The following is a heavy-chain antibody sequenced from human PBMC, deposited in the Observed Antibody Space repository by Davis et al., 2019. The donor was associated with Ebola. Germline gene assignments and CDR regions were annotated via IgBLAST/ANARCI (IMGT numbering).Heavy chain of an antibody. CDR2: IYSGGST. J-gene: IGHJ4*02. CDR1: GFTVSSNY. D-gene: IGHD2-2*01. Sequence: GESLKISCAASGFTVSSNYMSWVRQAPGKGLEWVSVIYSGGSTFYADSVKGRFTISRDNSKNTLYLQMNSLRAEDTAVYYCAREGCSSTSCLHYWGQGTLVTVSS. V-gene: IGHV3-53*05. CDR3: AREGCSSTSCLHY.